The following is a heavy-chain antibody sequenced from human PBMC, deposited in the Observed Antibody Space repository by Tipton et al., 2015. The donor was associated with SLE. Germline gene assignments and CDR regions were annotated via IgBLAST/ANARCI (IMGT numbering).Heavy chain of an antibody. J-gene: IGHJ4*02. CDR3: VRRRATLRGASLYYFDY. CDR1: GGSISSNSHY. CDR2: IYSSGNT. D-gene: IGHD3-10*01. V-gene: IGHV4-61*05. Sequence: TLSLTCTVSGGSISSNSHYWGWIRQPPGKGLEWIGYIYSSGNTNYNPSLKSRVTISLHTSKNQFSLKLSSVTAADTAVYYCVRRRATLRGASLYYFDYWGQGTLVTVSS.